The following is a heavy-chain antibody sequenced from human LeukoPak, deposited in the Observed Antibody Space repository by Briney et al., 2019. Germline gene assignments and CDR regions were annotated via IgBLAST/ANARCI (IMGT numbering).Heavy chain of an antibody. CDR3: ASYICSGGSCYSAY. D-gene: IGHD2-15*01. Sequence: SETLSLTCTVSGGSISSHYWSWIRQPPGKGPEWIGYIYYSGSTNYNPSLKSRVTISVDTSKNQFSLKLSSVTAADTAVYYCASYICSGGSCYSAYWGQGTLVTVSS. CDR1: GGSISSHY. J-gene: IGHJ4*02. CDR2: IYYSGST. V-gene: IGHV4-59*08.